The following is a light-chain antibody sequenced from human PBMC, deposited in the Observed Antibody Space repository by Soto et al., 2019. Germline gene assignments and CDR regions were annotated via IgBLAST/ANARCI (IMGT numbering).Light chain of an antibody. Sequence: QSVMTQPPSVSAAPGQKVTISWSGSSSNIGGNSVSWYQQLPGTAPKLLIYDDNKRPSGIPDRFSGSKSGTSATLGITGFHTGDEADYYCGSWDSSLSAYVFGTGTKLTDL. CDR2: DDN. V-gene: IGLV1-51*01. CDR3: GSWDSSLSAYV. J-gene: IGLJ1*01. CDR1: SSNIGGNS.